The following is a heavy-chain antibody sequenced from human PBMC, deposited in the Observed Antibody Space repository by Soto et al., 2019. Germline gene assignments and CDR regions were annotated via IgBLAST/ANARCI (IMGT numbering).Heavy chain of an antibody. Sequence: SETLSLTCVVSGGSMYSSNWWSWVRQPPGKGLEWIGQTFHSGTTYYNLSLKSRVTISLDKSENQFSLKLSSLTAADTAVYYCASLGTTVTSFDSWGQGTLVTVS. D-gene: IGHD4-4*01. CDR2: TFHSGTT. CDR3: ASLGTTVTSFDS. CDR1: GGSMYSSNW. V-gene: IGHV4-4*02. J-gene: IGHJ4*02.